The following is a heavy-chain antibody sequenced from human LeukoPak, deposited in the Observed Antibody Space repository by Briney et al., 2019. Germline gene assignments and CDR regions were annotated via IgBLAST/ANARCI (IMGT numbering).Heavy chain of an antibody. D-gene: IGHD4-11*01. CDR3: ARGRVSSSTWYSTYYYFFYMDF. J-gene: IGHJ6*03. Sequence: SETLSLTCAVSDDSITMYYWTWIRQPPGKGLEWIGYVDHTGSTKFNPSLNGRVSISRGTSNNFFSLRLRSVTAADTAVYFCARGRVSSSTWYSTYYYFFYMDFWGKGTTVTVSS. CDR2: VDHTGST. V-gene: IGHV4-59*01. CDR1: DDSITMYY.